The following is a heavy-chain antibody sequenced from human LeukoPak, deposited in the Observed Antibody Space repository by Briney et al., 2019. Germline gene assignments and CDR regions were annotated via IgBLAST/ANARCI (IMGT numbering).Heavy chain of an antibody. Sequence: ASVKVSCKASGGTFSSYAISWVRQASGQGLEWMGGIIPIFGTANYAQKFQGRVTITADESTSTAYMELSSLRSEDTAVYYCARDLFHYYDSSGYYFDAFDIWGQGTMVTVSS. V-gene: IGHV1-69*13. CDR1: GGTFSSYA. D-gene: IGHD3-22*01. J-gene: IGHJ3*02. CDR2: IIPIFGTA. CDR3: ARDLFHYYDSSGYYFDAFDI.